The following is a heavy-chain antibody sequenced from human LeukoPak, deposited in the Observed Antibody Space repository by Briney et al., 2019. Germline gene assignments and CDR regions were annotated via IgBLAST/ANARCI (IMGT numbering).Heavy chain of an antibody. J-gene: IGHJ6*03. CDR2: INPSGGST. CDR3: ARVFDTYYMDV. CDR1: GYTFTSYY. Sequence: GASVKVSCKASGYTFTSYYMHWVRQAPGQGLEWMGIINPSGGSTSYAQKFQGRVTMTRDMSTSTVYVELMRLRSDDTAVYYCARVFDTYYMDVWGKGTTVTVSS. V-gene: IGHV1-46*01.